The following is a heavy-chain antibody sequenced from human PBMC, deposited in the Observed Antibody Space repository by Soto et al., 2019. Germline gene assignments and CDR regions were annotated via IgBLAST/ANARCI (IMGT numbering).Heavy chain of an antibody. CDR3: TITSSLAAAV. V-gene: IGHV3-7*01. CDR1: GFTFSSSW. CDR2: IKQDGSDT. J-gene: IGHJ3*01. D-gene: IGHD6-13*01. Sequence: EVQLVESGGGLVQPGGSLRLSCVASGFTFSSSWMSWVRQAPGKGLEWVANIKQDGSDTYYVDSVEGRFTISRDNAKNALYLQMNSLGAKDTAVYYCTITSSLAAAVWCQGTRVIVSS.